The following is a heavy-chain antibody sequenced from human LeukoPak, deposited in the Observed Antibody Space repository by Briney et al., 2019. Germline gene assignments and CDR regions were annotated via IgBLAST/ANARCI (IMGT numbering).Heavy chain of an antibody. J-gene: IGHJ4*02. Sequence: PGGSLRLSCVASGFTFSSYGMHWVRQAPGKGLEWVAFIRYDGSNKYYADSVKGRFTISRDNSKNTLYLQMNSLRAEDTAVYYCAKDIVAGTSDYYFDYWGQGTLVTVSS. CDR1: GFTFSSYG. CDR2: IRYDGSNK. D-gene: IGHD6-19*01. V-gene: IGHV3-30*02. CDR3: AKDIVAGTSDYYFDY.